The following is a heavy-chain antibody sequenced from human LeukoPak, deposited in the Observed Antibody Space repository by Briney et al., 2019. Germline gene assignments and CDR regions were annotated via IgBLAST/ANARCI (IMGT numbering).Heavy chain of an antibody. V-gene: IGHV6-1*01. CDR3: AADSSSSYYYYGMDV. CDR2: TYYRSKWHN. Sequence: SQTLSLTCAISGDSVSNKNTAWNWIRQSPSRGLEWLGRTYYRSKWHNTYAASVKSRITINPDTSKNQFSLQLNSVTPEDTAVYYCAADSSSSYYYYGMDVWGQGTTVTVSS. D-gene: IGHD6-6*01. J-gene: IGHJ6*02. CDR1: GDSVSNKNTA.